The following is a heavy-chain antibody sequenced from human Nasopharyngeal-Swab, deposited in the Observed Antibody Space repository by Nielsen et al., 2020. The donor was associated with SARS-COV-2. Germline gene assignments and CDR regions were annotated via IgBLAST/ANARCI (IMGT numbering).Heavy chain of an antibody. CDR3: ARWVVDCSSTSCHYYFDY. CDR1: GYSFTSYW. Sequence: GESLKISCKGSGYSFTSYWISWVRQMPGKGLEWMGRTDPSDSYTNYSPSFQGHVTISADKSISTAYLQWSSLKASDTAMYYCARWVVDCSSTSCHYYFDYWGQGTLVTVSS. D-gene: IGHD2-2*01. V-gene: IGHV5-10-1*01. J-gene: IGHJ4*02. CDR2: TDPSDSYT.